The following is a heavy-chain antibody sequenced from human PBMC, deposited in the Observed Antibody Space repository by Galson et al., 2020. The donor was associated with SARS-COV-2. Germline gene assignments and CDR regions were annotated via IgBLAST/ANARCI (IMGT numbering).Heavy chain of an antibody. CDR1: GFTFGRYW. J-gene: IGHJ2*01. V-gene: IGHV3-74*01. D-gene: IGHD4-17*01. CDR3: VRDGEWYFDL. Sequence: GGSLRLSCAASGFTFGRYWMPWIRQAPGEGLVWVAHINNDGSGTSSAASVKGRFTVSRDNAKNTVDLQMNSLRAEDTAMYYCVRDGEWYFDLWGRGTLVRVSS. CDR2: INNDGSGT.